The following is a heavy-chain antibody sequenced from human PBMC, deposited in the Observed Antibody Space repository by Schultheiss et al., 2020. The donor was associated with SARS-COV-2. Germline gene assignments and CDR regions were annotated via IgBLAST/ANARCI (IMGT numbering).Heavy chain of an antibody. D-gene: IGHD5-12*01. J-gene: IGHJ4*02. V-gene: IGHV4-59*08. Sequence: SETLSLTCTVSGGSISSYYWSWIRQPAGKGLDWIGYIYHTGETNYNPSLKSRVTISVDTSKNQFSLKLSSVTAADTAVYYCARGSGYIGYEYYFDYWGQGTLVTVSS. CDR3: ARGSGYIGYEYYFDY. CDR1: GGSISSYY. CDR2: IYHTGET.